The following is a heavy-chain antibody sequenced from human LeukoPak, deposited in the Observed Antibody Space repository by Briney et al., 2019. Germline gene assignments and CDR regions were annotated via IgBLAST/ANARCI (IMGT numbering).Heavy chain of an antibody. Sequence: GGSLRLSCAASGFTFSSYGMHWVRQAPGKGLEWVAFMRYDGSNKYYADSVKGRFTISRDNSKNTLYLQMNSLRAEDTAVYYCAKDRAVLRFLEWPTTHYYYYYMDVWGKGTTVTVSS. D-gene: IGHD3-3*01. CDR1: GFTFSSYG. J-gene: IGHJ6*03. V-gene: IGHV3-30*02. CDR3: AKDRAVLRFLEWPTTHYYYYYMDV. CDR2: MRYDGSNK.